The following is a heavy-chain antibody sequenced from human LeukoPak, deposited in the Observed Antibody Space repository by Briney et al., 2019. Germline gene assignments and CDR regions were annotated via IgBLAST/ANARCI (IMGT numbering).Heavy chain of an antibody. Sequence: GGSLRLSCAASGFTFDDYAMHWVRQAPGKGLEWVSGISWNSGSIGYADSVKGRFTISRDNAKNSLYLQVNSLRAEDTAVYYCAREPYWSGYYSNLHFDYWGQGTLVTVSS. D-gene: IGHD3-3*01. V-gene: IGHV3-9*01. CDR2: ISWNSGSI. J-gene: IGHJ4*02. CDR1: GFTFDDYA. CDR3: AREPYWSGYYSNLHFDY.